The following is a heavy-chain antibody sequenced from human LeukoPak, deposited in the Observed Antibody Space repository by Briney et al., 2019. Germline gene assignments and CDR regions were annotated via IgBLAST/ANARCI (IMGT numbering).Heavy chain of an antibody. D-gene: IGHD6-13*01. CDR2: INPNNGGT. Sequence: ASVKASCKASGYASTDYYINWVRHAPGQGLEWVGWINPNNGGTKYAQKFQGRVTMTRDTSVSTAFMDLSSLTSDDTAVYYCAPGLAAPGPLDWGQGTLVSVSS. CDR1: GYASTDYY. J-gene: IGHJ4*02. V-gene: IGHV1-2*02. CDR3: APGLAAPGPLD.